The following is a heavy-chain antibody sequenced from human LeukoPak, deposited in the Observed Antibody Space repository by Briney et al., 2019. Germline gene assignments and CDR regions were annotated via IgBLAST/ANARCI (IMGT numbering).Heavy chain of an antibody. CDR2: INGNGGST. Sequence: GGSLRLSCAASGFNFSSYAMSWVRQAPGKGLEWVSGINGNGGSTYNADSVKGRFTISRDNSKNTLYLQMNSLRPEDTALYYCAKGSEYDDSSIDYWGQGTLVTVSS. V-gene: IGHV3-23*01. CDR1: GFNFSSYA. J-gene: IGHJ4*02. CDR3: AKGSEYDDSSIDY. D-gene: IGHD3-22*01.